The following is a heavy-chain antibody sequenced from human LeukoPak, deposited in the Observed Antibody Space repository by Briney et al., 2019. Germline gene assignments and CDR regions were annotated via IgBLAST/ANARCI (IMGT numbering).Heavy chain of an antibody. CDR3: ARGGNPVYYYYMDV. D-gene: IGHD1-14*01. CDR2: ISAYNGKT. J-gene: IGHJ6*03. V-gene: IGHV1-18*01. Sequence: ASVKVSCKVSGYTFTSYGLNWVRQAPGQGLEWMGWISAYNGKTNYAQKLQGRVTLTTGTSTSTAYMELRSLRSDDTAVYYCARGGNPVYYYYMDVWGKGTTVTVSS. CDR1: GYTFTSYG.